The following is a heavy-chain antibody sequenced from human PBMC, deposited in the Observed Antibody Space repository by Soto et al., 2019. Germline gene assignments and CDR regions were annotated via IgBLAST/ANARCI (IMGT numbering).Heavy chain of an antibody. V-gene: IGHV3-30*03. CDR1: GLTFSSYG. Sequence: PGGSLRLSCAASGLTFSSYGMHWVRQAPGKGLEWVAFISFDGANKYYADSVKGRFTISRDNSKNTLYLQMNSLRAEDTAVYYCASRVPHGTYGAPYFQHWGQGTLVTVSS. CDR2: ISFDGANK. J-gene: IGHJ1*01. CDR3: ASRVPHGTYGAPYFQH. D-gene: IGHD1-26*01.